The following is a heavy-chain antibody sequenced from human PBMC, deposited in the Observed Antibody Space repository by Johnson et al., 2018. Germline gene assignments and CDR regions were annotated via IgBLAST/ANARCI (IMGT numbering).Heavy chain of an antibody. CDR2: INPSGGST. D-gene: IGHD2-2*01. CDR3: AVSSDAFDI. V-gene: IGHV1-46*01. CDR1: GYTFTRHY. Sequence: QVQLVQSGAEVKKPGASVKVSCKASGYTFTRHYMHWVRQAPGQGLEWMGIINPSGGSTSYAQKFQGRVTMTRDTSTSTVYMELSSLRSEDTAMYYCAVSSDAFDIWGQGTMVTVSS. J-gene: IGHJ3*02.